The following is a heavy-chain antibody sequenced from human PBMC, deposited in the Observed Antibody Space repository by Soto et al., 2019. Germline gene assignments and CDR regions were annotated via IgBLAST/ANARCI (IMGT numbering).Heavy chain of an antibody. D-gene: IGHD3-22*01. V-gene: IGHV3-23*01. CDR3: AKDAPGSGWLSDY. Sequence: GSLRLSCAASGFTFSSYAMTWVRQAPGKGLEWVSTIGGSGGDTSYADFVRGQFTISRDNSRNTLYLQMNSLRAEDTAVYYCAKDAPGSGWLSDYWGQGTLVTVSS. J-gene: IGHJ4*02. CDR2: IGGSGGDT. CDR1: GFTFSSYA.